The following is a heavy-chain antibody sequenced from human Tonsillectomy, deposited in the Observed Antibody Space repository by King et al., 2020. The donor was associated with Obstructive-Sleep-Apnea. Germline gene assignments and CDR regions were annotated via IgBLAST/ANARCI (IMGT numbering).Heavy chain of an antibody. V-gene: IGHV3-11*06. J-gene: IGHJ4*02. D-gene: IGHD4-17*01. CDR1: GFTFSDYY. CDR2: ISISSSYT. Sequence: VQLVESGGGLVKPGGSLRLSCAASGFTFSDYYMRWIRPAPGKGLEWVSYISISSSYTNYADSVKGRFTISRDNAKKSLYLQMNSLRAEDTAVYYCARFQYGDYERVDYWGQGTLVTVSS. CDR3: ARFQYGDYERVDY.